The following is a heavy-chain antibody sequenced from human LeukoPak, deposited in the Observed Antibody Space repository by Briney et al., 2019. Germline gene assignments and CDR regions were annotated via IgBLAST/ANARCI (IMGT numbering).Heavy chain of an antibody. CDR3: ARDHYYGSGSPPGDTFDI. V-gene: IGHV3-30*19. CDR1: GFTFSSYG. Sequence: GGSLRLSCAASGFTFSSYGMHWVRQAPGKGLEWVALISYDGSDKFYADSVKGRFTISRDNSKNTLYLQMNSLRAEDTAVYYCARDHYYGSGSPPGDTFDIWGQGTMVTVSS. J-gene: IGHJ3*02. D-gene: IGHD3-10*01. CDR2: ISYDGSDK.